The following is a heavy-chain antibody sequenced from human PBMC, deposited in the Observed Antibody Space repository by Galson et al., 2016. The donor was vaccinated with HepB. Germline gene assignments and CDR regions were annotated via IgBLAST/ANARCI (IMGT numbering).Heavy chain of an antibody. Sequence: SVKVSCKVSGYTLSEVSMHWMRQTPGKGLEWMGGFDAESGERDHAQKFQGRVTMTEDTSTDTGYMELSGLRSDDTALYYCAKDMTTRDDDNYELDSDDALDFWGQGTTVIVSS. D-gene: IGHD5-24*01. CDR3: AKDMTTRDDDNYELDSDDALDF. CDR1: GYTLSEVS. CDR2: FDAESGER. V-gene: IGHV1-24*01. J-gene: IGHJ3*01.